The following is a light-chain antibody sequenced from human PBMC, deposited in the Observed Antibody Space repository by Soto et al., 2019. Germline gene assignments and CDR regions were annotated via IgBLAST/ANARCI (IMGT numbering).Light chain of an antibody. J-gene: IGKJ1*01. CDR3: QQYNNWPRT. Sequence: EIVMTQSPATLSVSPGERATLSCRASQSVSSSLAWYQQKPGQAPRLLIYGASTRATGIPVRFSGSGSGTEFTLTISSLQSEDFAVYYCQQYNNWPRTFGQGTKVEIK. CDR2: GAS. CDR1: QSVSSS. V-gene: IGKV3-15*01.